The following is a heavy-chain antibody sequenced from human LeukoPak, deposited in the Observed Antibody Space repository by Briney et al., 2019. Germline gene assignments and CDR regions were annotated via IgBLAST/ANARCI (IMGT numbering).Heavy chain of an antibody. CDR3: ATLGGPASYYYMDV. CDR2: ISTYNGNT. Sequence: ASVKVSCKASGYTFTSYGISWVRQAPGQGLEWMGWISTYNGNTNYAQKLQGRVTMTTDTSTSTAYMELRSLRSDDTAVYYCATLGGPASYYYMDVWGKGTTVTVSS. V-gene: IGHV1-18*01. J-gene: IGHJ6*03. CDR1: GYTFTSYG. D-gene: IGHD6-25*01.